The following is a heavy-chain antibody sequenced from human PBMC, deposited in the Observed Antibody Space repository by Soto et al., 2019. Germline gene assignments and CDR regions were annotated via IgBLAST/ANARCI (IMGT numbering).Heavy chain of an antibody. CDR1: GGSISSYY. CDR3: ARGLPAAIADNWFDP. Sequence: SETLSLTCTVSGGSISSYYWSWIRQPPGKGLEWIGYIYYSGSTNYNPSLKSRVTISVDTSKNQFSLKLSSVTAADTAVYYCARGLPAAIADNWFDPWGQGTLVTVSS. D-gene: IGHD2-2*01. J-gene: IGHJ5*02. CDR2: IYYSGST. V-gene: IGHV4-59*08.